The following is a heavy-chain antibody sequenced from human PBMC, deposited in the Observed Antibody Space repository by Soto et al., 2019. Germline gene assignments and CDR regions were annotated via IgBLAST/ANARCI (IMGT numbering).Heavy chain of an antibody. J-gene: IGHJ5*01. CDR3: AKSARGSYEDWFDS. D-gene: IGHD3-16*01. CDR1: GFTFSNYA. V-gene: IGHV3-23*01. Sequence: EVQRLESGGGLVQPGGSLRLSCAASGFTFSNYAMTWVRQAPGKGLEWVSVISGSGETTYYADSVQGRVTISRDNSKYALYLQVNSLRAEDTALYYCAKSARGSYEDWFDSWGQGTLVTVSS. CDR2: ISGSGETT.